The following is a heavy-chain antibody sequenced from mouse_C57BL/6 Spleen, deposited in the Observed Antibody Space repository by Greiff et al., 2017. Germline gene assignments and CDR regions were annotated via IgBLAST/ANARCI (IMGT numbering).Heavy chain of an antibody. V-gene: IGHV1-80*01. Sequence: VQLQQSGAELVKPGASVKISCKASGYAFSSYWMTWVKQRPGKGLEWIGQIYPGDGDTNYNGKFKGKATLTADKSSSTAYMQLSSLTSEDAAVYFCARDGNYYAMDYWGQGTLVTVSA. CDR1: GYAFSSYW. J-gene: IGHJ4*01. CDR3: ARDGNYYAMDY. D-gene: IGHD2-1*01. CDR2: IYPGDGDT.